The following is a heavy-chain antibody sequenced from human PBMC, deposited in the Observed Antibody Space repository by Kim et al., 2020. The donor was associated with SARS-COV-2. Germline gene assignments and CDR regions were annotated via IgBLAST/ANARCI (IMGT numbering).Heavy chain of an antibody. J-gene: IGHJ5*01. D-gene: IGHD2-2*01. V-gene: IGHV1-24*01. CDR3: ATSCCISICYWFDS. Sequence: ASVKVSCKASGYTFTDFSMHWVRQAPGKGLEWMGGFDTNTGETIYAQKFKGRVTLSVDTSIDTAYMEISSLKSEDTAVYYCATSCCISICYWFDSLGHG. CDR2: FDTNTGET. CDR1: GYTFTDFS.